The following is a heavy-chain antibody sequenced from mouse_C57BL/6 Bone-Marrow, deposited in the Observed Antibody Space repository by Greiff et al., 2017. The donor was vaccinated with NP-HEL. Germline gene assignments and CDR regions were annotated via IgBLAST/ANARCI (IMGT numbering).Heavy chain of an antibody. Sequence: VQLQQSGAELVKPGASVKLSCKASGYTFTSYWMHWVKQRPGQGLEWIGMIHPNSGSTNYNEKFKSKATLTVDKSSSTAYLQLSSLTSEDSAVYYCARFYGSLYGYFDVWGTGTTVTVSS. CDR2: IHPNSGST. D-gene: IGHD1-1*01. CDR3: ARFYGSLYGYFDV. CDR1: GYTFTSYW. J-gene: IGHJ1*03. V-gene: IGHV1-64*01.